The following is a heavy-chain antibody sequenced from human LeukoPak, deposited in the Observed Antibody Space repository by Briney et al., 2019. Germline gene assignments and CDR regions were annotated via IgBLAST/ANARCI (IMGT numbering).Heavy chain of an antibody. CDR3: ARDHERFGELFFY. D-gene: IGHD3-10*01. V-gene: IGHV3-30*19. CDR1: GFTFSSYG. J-gene: IGHJ4*02. Sequence: GRSLRLSCAASGFTFSSYGMHWVRQAPGKGLEWVAVIWYDGSNKYYADSVKGRFTISRDNSKNTLYLQMNSLRAEDTAVYYCARDHERFGELFFYWGQGTLVTVSS. CDR2: IWYDGSNK.